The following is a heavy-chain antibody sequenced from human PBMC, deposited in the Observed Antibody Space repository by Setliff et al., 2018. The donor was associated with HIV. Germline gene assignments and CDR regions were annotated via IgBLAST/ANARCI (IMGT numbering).Heavy chain of an antibody. CDR2: MNPNSGNT. CDR3: ARARRDSYDRGRRNHYYIDV. J-gene: IGHJ6*03. Sequence: ASVKVSCKASGGTFSSHAINWVRQAPGQGLEWMGWMNPNSGNTGYAQKFQGRVTMTRDTSISTAYMELNNLKFEDTAVYYCARARRDSYDRGRRNHYYIDVWGKGATVTVSS. V-gene: IGHV1-8*02. D-gene: IGHD3-22*01. CDR1: GGTFSSHA.